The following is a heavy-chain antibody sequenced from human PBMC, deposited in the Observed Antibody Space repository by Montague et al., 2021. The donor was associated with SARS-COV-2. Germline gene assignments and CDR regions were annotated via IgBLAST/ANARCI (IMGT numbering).Heavy chain of an antibody. V-gene: IGHV2-5*02. CDR2: IYWDDDK. Sequence: PALVKPTQTLTLTCTFSGFSLSTSGVGVGWIRRPPGKALEWLALIYWDDDKRYSPSLKSRLTITKDTSNNQVVLTMTNMDPVDTATYYCAHVGMACSGGSCYPKIKDWYFDLWGRGTLVTVSS. J-gene: IGHJ2*01. CDR3: AHVGMACSGGSCYPKIKDWYFDL. CDR1: GFSLSTSGVG. D-gene: IGHD2-15*01.